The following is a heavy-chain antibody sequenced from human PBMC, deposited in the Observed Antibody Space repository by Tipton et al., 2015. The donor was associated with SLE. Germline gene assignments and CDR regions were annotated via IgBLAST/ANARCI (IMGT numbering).Heavy chain of an antibody. J-gene: IGHJ4*02. CDR3: ARDTRDWFLSES. CDR1: GGSITNDNHY. Sequence: LRLSCTVSGGSITNDNHYWSWIRQPAGKGLEWIGRIYASGSTNYNPSLKSRLTISVDTSKNQFSLNLSSVTAADTAVYYCARDTRDWFLSESWGQGALVTVSS. V-gene: IGHV4-61*02. D-gene: IGHD3-9*01. CDR2: IYASGST.